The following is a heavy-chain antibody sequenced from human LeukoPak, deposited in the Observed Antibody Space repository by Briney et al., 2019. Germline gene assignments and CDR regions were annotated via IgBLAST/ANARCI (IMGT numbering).Heavy chain of an antibody. CDR1: GFTFSSYA. V-gene: IGHV3-23*01. D-gene: IGHD6-19*01. Sequence: GGSLRLSCAASGFTFSSYAMSWVRQAPGKGLEWVSAISGSGGSTYYADSVKGRFTISRDNSKNTLYLQMNSLRAEDTAVYYCAKDESGYSSGWYDYWGQGTLVTVSS. CDR3: AKDESGYSSGWYDY. J-gene: IGHJ4*02. CDR2: ISGSGGST.